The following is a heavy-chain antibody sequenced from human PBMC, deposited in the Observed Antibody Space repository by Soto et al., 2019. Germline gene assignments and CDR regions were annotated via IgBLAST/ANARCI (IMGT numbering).Heavy chain of an antibody. CDR2: FYPEDGET. D-gene: IGHD2-8*01. V-gene: IGHV1-24*01. CDR1: GYTLTELS. Sequence: QVQLLQCGAELKKPGASVKVSCKFSGYTLTELSMHWVRQAPGKGLEWMGGFYPEDGETIYSQKLQDRVTMTEDTSTDTAYMELSSLRSEDTAGYYCATNTPGVGNLLNWGQGTLVTVSS. CDR3: ATNTPGVGNLLN. J-gene: IGHJ4*02.